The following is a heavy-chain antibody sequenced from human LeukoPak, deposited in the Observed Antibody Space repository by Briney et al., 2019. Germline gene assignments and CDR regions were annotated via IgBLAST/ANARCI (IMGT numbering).Heavy chain of an antibody. V-gene: IGHV1-3*01. CDR3: ARVTGARVDY. CDR1: GYTFIDYA. Sequence: ASVKASCKASGYTFIDYAMHWVRQAPGQRLEWMGWINAGNGNTKYSQKFQGRVIITRDTSATSGYMELRRLRSEDTAVYYCARVTGARVDYWGQGTLVTVSS. D-gene: IGHD1-14*01. J-gene: IGHJ4*02. CDR2: INAGNGNT.